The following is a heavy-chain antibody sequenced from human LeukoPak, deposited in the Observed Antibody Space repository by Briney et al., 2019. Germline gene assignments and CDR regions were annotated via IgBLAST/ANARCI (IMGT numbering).Heavy chain of an antibody. J-gene: IGHJ4*02. Sequence: HAGGSLRLSCAASGFTFSSYAMSWVRQAPGKGLEWVSAISGSGGSTYYADSVKGRFTISRDNSKNTLYLQMNSLRAEDTAVYYCAKKSGMYSSGWPFDYWGQGTLVTVSS. D-gene: IGHD6-19*01. CDR2: ISGSGGST. V-gene: IGHV3-23*01. CDR1: GFTFSSYA. CDR3: AKKSGMYSSGWPFDY.